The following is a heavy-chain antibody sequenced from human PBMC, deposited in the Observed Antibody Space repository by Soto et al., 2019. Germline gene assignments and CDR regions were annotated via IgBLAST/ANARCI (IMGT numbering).Heavy chain of an antibody. D-gene: IGHD3-22*01. J-gene: IGHJ4*02. CDR3: ARRTGDYYDSSGYHYYFDY. Sequence: QVQLVQSGAAVKKPGASVKVSCKASGYTFTDYYVHWVRQAPGQGLEWMGWINPNSGGTKSAQKFQGRVTMTRDTSISTAYMELSRLRSDDTAVYYCARRTGDYYDSSGYHYYFDYWGQGTLVTVSS. V-gene: IGHV1-2*02. CDR2: INPNSGGT. CDR1: GYTFTDYY.